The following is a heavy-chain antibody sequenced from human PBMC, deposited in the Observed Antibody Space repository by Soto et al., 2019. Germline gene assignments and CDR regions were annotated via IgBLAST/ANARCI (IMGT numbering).Heavy chain of an antibody. V-gene: IGHV4-34*01. CDR1: GGSFSGYY. D-gene: IGHD1-1*01. CDR2: INHSGST. CDR3: ARKERWTYYFDY. Sequence: SETLSLTCAVYGGSFSGYYWSWIRQPPGKGLEWIGEINHSGSTNYNPSLKSRVTISVDTSKNQFSLKLSSVTAADTAVYYCARKERWTYYFDYWGQGTLVTVSS. J-gene: IGHJ4*02.